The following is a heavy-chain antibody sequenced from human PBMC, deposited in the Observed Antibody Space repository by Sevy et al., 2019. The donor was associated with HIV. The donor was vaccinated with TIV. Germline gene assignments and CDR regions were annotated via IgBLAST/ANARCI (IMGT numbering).Heavy chain of an antibody. D-gene: IGHD3-16*01. CDR1: GFTFNNVW. J-gene: IGHJ1*01. Sequence: GGSLRLSCAASGFTFNNVWMSWVRQAPGKGLEWVAHIKSKSDGGTTDYAAPVRGRFTITRDDSKNTLYLQMNSLKTADTAVYYCTTGGPLFQHWGQGTLVTVSS. V-gene: IGHV3-15*01. CDR2: IKSKSDGGTT. CDR3: TTGGPLFQH.